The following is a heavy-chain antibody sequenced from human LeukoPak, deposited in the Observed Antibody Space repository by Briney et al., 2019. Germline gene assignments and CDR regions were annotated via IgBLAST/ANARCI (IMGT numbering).Heavy chain of an antibody. V-gene: IGHV7-4-1*02. D-gene: IGHD6-13*01. J-gene: IGHJ5*02. CDR2: SNTNTGNP. CDR3: ARVFRVSSPGGNWFDP. Sequence: GASVKVSCKASRYTFTSYAMDWVRQAPGQGLEWMGWSNTNTGNPTYAQGFTGRFVFSLDTSVSTAYLQISSLKAEDTAVYYCARVFRVSSPGGNWFDPWGQGTLVTVSS. CDR1: RYTFTSYA.